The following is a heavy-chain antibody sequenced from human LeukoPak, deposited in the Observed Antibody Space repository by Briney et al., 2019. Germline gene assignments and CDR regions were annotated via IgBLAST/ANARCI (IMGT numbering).Heavy chain of an antibody. CDR1: GYSISSGYY. CDR2: IFYSGST. V-gene: IGHV4-61*01. D-gene: IGHD6-13*01. CDR3: ARVYYSNSYDYWYFDL. J-gene: IGHJ2*01. Sequence: EPSETLSLTCTVSGYSISSGYYWSWIRQPPGKGLEWIGYIFYSGSTNYNPSLKSRVTISVDTSKNQFSLKLSSVTAADTAVYYCARVYYSNSYDYWYFDLWGRGTLVTVSS.